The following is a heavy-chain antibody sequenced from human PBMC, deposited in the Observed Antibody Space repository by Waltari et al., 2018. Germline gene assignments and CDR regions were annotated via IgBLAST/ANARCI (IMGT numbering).Heavy chain of an antibody. CDR2: IYHSGST. J-gene: IGHJ6*02. D-gene: IGHD5-12*01. CDR1: GYSISSGYY. Sequence: QVQLQESGQGLVKPSETLSLTCAVSGYSISSGYYWGWIRQPPGKGLEWIGSIYHSGSTYYNASLKSRVTISVDTSKNKFSLKLSSVTAAETAGYYCARHIVTGDYYYGMDVWGQGTTVTVSS. CDR3: ARHIVTGDYYYGMDV. V-gene: IGHV4-38-2*01.